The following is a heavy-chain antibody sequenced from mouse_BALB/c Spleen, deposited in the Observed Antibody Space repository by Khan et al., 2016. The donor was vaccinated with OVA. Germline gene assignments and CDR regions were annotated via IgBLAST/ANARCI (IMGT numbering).Heavy chain of an antibody. CDR3: TRGGGGNRFAY. V-gene: IGHV1S137*01. J-gene: IGHJ3*01. CDR2: ISTYYGDA. CDR1: GYTFTDFT. Sequence: QIQLVQSGAELVRSGVSVKISCKGSGYTFTDFTMHWVKQSHAMSLEWIGVISTYYGDATYNQKFKDKATMTVDKSSSTAYMELARLTSEDSAIYYCTRGGGGNRFAYWGQGTLVTVSA.